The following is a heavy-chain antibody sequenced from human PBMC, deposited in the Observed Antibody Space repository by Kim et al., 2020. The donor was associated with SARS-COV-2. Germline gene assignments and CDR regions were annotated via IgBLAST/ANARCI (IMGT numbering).Heavy chain of an antibody. J-gene: IGHJ6*02. CDR2: INHSGST. CDR3: ARGNGWGYGDLLRGGMDV. V-gene: IGHV4-34*01. Sequence: SETLSLTCAVYGGSFSGYFWSWIRQPPGKGLEWIGEINHSGSTNYNPSLKSRVTISVDTSKNQFSLKLSSVTAADTAVYYCARGNGWGYGDLLRGGMDVWGQGTTVTVSS. D-gene: IGHD4-17*01. CDR1: GGSFSGYF.